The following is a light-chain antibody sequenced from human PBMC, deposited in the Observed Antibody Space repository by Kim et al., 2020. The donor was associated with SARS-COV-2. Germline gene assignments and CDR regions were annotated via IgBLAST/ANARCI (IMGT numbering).Light chain of an antibody. CDR3: SSYTSSNTLI. J-gene: IGLJ2*01. V-gene: IGLV2-14*01. CDR2: DVS. Sequence: QSALTQPASVSGSPGRSITISCTGTSSDVGGYNYVSWYQQHPGKAPKVMIYDVSERPSGVSNRFSGSKSGNTASLTISGLQAEDEAEYYCSSYTSSNTLILGGGTQLTVL. CDR1: SSDVGGYNY.